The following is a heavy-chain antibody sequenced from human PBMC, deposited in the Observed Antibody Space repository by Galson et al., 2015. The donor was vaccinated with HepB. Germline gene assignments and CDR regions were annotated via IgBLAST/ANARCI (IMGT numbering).Heavy chain of an antibody. D-gene: IGHD6-19*01. CDR3: ARHSSGWLPSPVDY. CDR2: IKQDGSEK. V-gene: IGHV3-7*01. Sequence: SLRLSCAASGFTFSSYWMSWVRQAPGKGLEWVANIKQDGSEKYYVDSVKGRFTISRDNAKNSLYLQMNSLRAEDTAVYYCARHSSGWLPSPVDYWGQGTLVTVSS. J-gene: IGHJ4*02. CDR1: GFTFSSYW.